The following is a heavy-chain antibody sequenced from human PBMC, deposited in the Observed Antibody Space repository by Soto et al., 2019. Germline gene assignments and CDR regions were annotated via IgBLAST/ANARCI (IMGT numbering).Heavy chain of an antibody. CDR3: ARAGSGSRYVMYV. Sequence: PGESLKISCKGSGYSFTSYWIGWVRQMPGKGLEWMGIIYPGDSDTRYSPSFQGQVTISADKSISTTYLQWSSLKASDTAMNNWARAGSGSRYVMYVWGQGTTVTGSS. J-gene: IGHJ6*02. V-gene: IGHV5-51*01. CDR1: GYSFTSYW. D-gene: IGHD3-10*01. CDR2: IYPGDSDT.